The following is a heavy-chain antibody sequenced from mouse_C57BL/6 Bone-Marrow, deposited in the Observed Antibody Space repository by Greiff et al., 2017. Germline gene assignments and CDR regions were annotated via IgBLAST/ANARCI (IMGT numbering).Heavy chain of an antibody. CDR1: GYTFTSYG. Sequence: QVQLQQSGAELARPGASVKLSCKASGYTFTSYGISWVKQRTGQGLEWIGEIYPRSGNTYYNEKFKGKATLTADKSSSTAYMELRSQTSEDAAVYFCARQDPITTVVEFDYWGQGTTLTVSS. J-gene: IGHJ2*01. CDR3: ARQDPITTVVEFDY. V-gene: IGHV1-81*01. D-gene: IGHD1-1*01. CDR2: IYPRSGNT.